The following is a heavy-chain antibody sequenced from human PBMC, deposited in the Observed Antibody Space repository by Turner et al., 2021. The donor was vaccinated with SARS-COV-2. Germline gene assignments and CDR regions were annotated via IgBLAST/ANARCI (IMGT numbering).Heavy chain of an antibody. CDR3: ARRYCSSTSCTNWFDP. D-gene: IGHD2-2*01. CDR1: GGSISSSNW. CDR2: IYHSGST. Sequence: QVQLQESGTVLVMPSGTLSLTYAVSGGSISSSNWWRRVRQPPGKGLEWIGEIYHSGSTNYNPSVKSRVTRSVDKSKNQFSLKLSSMTAADTAVYYCARRYCSSTSCTNWFDPWGQGTLVTVSS. V-gene: IGHV4-4*02. J-gene: IGHJ5*02.